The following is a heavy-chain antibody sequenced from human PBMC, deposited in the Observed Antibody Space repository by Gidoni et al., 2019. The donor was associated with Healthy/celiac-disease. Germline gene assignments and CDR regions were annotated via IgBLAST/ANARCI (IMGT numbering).Heavy chain of an antibody. CDR2: INPNSGGT. D-gene: IGHD3-3*01. CDR1: GYTFTGYY. Sequence: QVQLVQSGAEVKKPGSSVKVSCKASGYTFTGYYMHWVRQAPGQGLEWMGWINPNSGGTNYAQKFQGWVTMTRETSISTAYMELSRLRSDDTAVYYCARAFYYDFWSGAIGYFDYWGQGTLVTVSS. CDR3: ARAFYYDFWSGAIGYFDY. V-gene: IGHV1-2*04. J-gene: IGHJ4*02.